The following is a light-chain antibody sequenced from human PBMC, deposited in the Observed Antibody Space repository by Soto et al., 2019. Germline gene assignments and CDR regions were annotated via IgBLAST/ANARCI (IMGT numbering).Light chain of an antibody. CDR3: QSYDSSLSAPYV. CDR2: GNS. CDR1: SSNIGAGYD. Sequence: QSVLTQPPSVSGAPGQRVNISCTGSSSNIGAGYDVHWYQQLPGTAPKLLIYGNSNRPSGVPDRFSGSKSGTSASLAITGLQAEDEADYYCQSYDSSLSAPYVFGTGTKVTVL. V-gene: IGLV1-40*01. J-gene: IGLJ1*01.